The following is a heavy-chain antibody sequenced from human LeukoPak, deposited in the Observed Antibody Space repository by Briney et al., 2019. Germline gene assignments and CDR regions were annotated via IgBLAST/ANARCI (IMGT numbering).Heavy chain of an antibody. Sequence: PSETLPLTCTVSGGSISSYYWSWIRQPAGKGLEWIGRIYTSGSTNYNPSLKSRVTMSVDTSKNQFSLKLSSVTAADTAVYYCARFGIRNYYDSSGPSDYWGQGTLVTVSS. V-gene: IGHV4-4*07. D-gene: IGHD3-22*01. CDR3: ARFGIRNYYDSSGPSDY. CDR1: GGSISSYY. CDR2: IYTSGST. J-gene: IGHJ4*02.